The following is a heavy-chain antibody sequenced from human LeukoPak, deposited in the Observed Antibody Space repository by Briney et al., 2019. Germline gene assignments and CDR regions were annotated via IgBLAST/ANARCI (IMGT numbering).Heavy chain of an antibody. CDR2: IYHSGST. D-gene: IGHD3-22*01. CDR3: ASPARYYYDSSGEPDAFDI. Sequence: SETLSLTCAVSGGSISSGGYSWSWIRQPPGKGLEWIGYIYHSGSTYYNPSLKSRVTISVDRSKNQFSLKLSSVTAADTAVYYCASPARYYYDSSGEPDAFDIWGQGTMVTVSS. V-gene: IGHV4-30-2*01. CDR1: GGSISSGGYS. J-gene: IGHJ3*02.